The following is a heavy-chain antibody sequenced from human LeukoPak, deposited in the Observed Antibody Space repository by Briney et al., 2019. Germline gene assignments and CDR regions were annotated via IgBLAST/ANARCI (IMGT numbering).Heavy chain of an antibody. CDR1: GFTFSSYG. CDR3: AKDPYSSGWYPHYYYMDV. J-gene: IGHJ6*03. V-gene: IGHV3-30*02. CDR2: IRYDGSNK. Sequence: GGSLRLSCAASGFTFSSYGMHWVRQAPGKGLEWVAFIRYDGSNKYYADSVKGRFTVSRDNSKNTLYLQMNSLRAEDTAVYYCAKDPYSSGWYPHYYYMDVWGKGTTVTVSS. D-gene: IGHD6-19*01.